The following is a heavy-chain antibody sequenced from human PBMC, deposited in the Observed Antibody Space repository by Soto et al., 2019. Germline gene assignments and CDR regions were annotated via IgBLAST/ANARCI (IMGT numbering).Heavy chain of an antibody. D-gene: IGHD6-19*01. CDR3: ARRQNTGYSSGWFDYGMDV. V-gene: IGHV5-51*01. CDR1: GYSFTSYW. J-gene: IGHJ6*02. Sequence: GESLKISCKGSGYSFTSYWIGCVRQMPGKGLEWMGIIYPGDSDTRYSPSFQGQVTISADKSISTAYLQWSSLKASDTAMYYCARRQNTGYSSGWFDYGMDVWGQGTTVTVSS. CDR2: IYPGDSDT.